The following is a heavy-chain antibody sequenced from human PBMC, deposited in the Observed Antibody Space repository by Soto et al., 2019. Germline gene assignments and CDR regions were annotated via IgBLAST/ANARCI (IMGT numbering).Heavy chain of an antibody. J-gene: IGHJ6*02. D-gene: IGHD2-15*01. V-gene: IGHV3-33*08. CDR2: IWYDGSNK. CDR1: GFTFNTYG. Sequence: GGSPRLSCTTSGFTFNTYGMHWVRQAPGKGLEWVATIWYDGSNKYYADSVKGRFTISRDNSRNTLYLQMNSLRAEDTALYYCARADCTGAYCYSWPFNYGVDVWGQGTTVTVSS. CDR3: ARADCTGAYCYSWPFNYGVDV.